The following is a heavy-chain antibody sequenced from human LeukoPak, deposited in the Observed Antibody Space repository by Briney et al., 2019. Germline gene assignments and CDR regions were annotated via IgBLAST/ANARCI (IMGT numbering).Heavy chain of an antibody. V-gene: IGHV5-51*01. D-gene: IGHD3-16*01. CDR3: ARREGGLMYYFDY. Sequence: GESLKISCKGSGYRFTSYWIGWVRQMPGKGLEWMGIIYPGDSDIRYSPSFRGQVTISVDKSISTAYLRWSSLKSSDTAMYYCARREGGLMYYFDYWGQGTLVTVSS. J-gene: IGHJ4*02. CDR2: IYPGDSDI. CDR1: GYRFTSYW.